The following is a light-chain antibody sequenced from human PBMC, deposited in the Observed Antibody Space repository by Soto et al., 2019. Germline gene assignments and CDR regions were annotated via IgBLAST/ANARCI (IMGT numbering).Light chain of an antibody. J-gene: IGKJ1*01. CDR1: QSLLHSNGYNY. CDR2: LCS. Sequence: IVMTQSPLPLPVTPGEPASISCRSSQSLLHSNGYNYLDWYLQKPGQSPQLLIYLCSNRASGVPDRFSGTGSGTDFTLKIIRVEAEDVGVYYCMQALQGPPTFGQGTKVEIK. V-gene: IGKV2-28*01. CDR3: MQALQGPPT.